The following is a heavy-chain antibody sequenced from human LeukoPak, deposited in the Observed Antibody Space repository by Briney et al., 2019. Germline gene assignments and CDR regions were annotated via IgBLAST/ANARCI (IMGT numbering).Heavy chain of an antibody. CDR2: INHSGST. Sequence: SETLSLTCAVYGGSFSGYYWSWIRQPPGKGLEWIGEINHSGSTNYNPSLKSRVTISVGTSKNQFSLKLSSVTAADTAVYYCARGWQDIVVVVAARAYYFDYWGQGTLVTVSS. V-gene: IGHV4-34*01. CDR1: GGSFSGYY. CDR3: ARGWQDIVVVVAARAYYFDY. D-gene: IGHD2-15*01. J-gene: IGHJ4*02.